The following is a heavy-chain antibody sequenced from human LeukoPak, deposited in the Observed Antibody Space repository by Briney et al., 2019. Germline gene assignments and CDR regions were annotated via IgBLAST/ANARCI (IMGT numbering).Heavy chain of an antibody. CDR2: IYPGDSDT. CDR3: ARSASSDGYNYISGMDV. V-gene: IGHV5-51*01. J-gene: IGHJ6*04. Sequence: GESLKISWKGSGYSFTSYWIGWVRPMPGKGLEWMGIIYPGDSDTRYSPSFQGQFTISADKSISTAYLQWSSLKASDTAMYYCARSASSDGYNYISGMDVWGKGTTVTVSS. CDR1: GYSFTSYW. D-gene: IGHD5-24*01.